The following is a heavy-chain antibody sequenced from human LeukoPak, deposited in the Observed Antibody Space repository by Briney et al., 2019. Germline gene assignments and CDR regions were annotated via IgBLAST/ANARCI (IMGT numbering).Heavy chain of an antibody. CDR2: IYTSGST. Sequence: SETLSLTCTVSGGSISSYYWSWIRQPAGKGLEWIGRIYTSGSTDYNPSLKSRVTMSVDTSKNQFSLKLSSVTAADTAVYYCARVNAPGYCSGGSCYSEWFDPWGQGTLVTVSS. J-gene: IGHJ5*02. CDR3: ARVNAPGYCSGGSCYSEWFDP. D-gene: IGHD2-15*01. V-gene: IGHV4-4*07. CDR1: GGSISSYY.